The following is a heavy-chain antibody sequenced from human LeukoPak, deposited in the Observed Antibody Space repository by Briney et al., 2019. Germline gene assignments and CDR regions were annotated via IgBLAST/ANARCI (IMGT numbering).Heavy chain of an antibody. Sequence: ASVKVSCKASGYTFTGYYMHWVRQAPGQGLEWMGWINPNSGGTNYAQKFQGRVTMTRDTSISTAYMELSRLRSDDTAVYYCAREYCSSTSCYWAFDIWGQGTMVTVSS. D-gene: IGHD2-2*01. CDR1: GYTFTGYY. J-gene: IGHJ3*02. CDR3: AREYCSSTSCYWAFDI. CDR2: INPNSGGT. V-gene: IGHV1-2*02.